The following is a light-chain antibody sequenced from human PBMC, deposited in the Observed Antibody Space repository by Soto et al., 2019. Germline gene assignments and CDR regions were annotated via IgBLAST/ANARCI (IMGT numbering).Light chain of an antibody. J-gene: IGLJ2*01. CDR1: SSDIGTYNY. CDR3: SSYSSSSTLLL. Sequence: HSALTQPASVSGSPGQSITISCTGTSSDIGTYNYVSWYQHHPGKVPKLMIYDVSNRPSGVSNRFSGSKSGNTASLTISGLQAEDEADYYCSSYSSSSTLLLFGGGTKLTVL. CDR2: DVS. V-gene: IGLV2-14*01.